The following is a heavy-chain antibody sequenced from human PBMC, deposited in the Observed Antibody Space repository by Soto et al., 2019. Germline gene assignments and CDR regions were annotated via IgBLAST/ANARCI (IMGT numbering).Heavy chain of an antibody. CDR3: AIGGWESSSWYSLY. Sequence: QVQLQESGPGLVKPSQTLSLTCTVSGGSISSGGYYWSWIRQHPGKGLEWIGYIYYSGSTYYNPSLKSRVTIPVDTSKNQFSLKLSSVTAADTAVYYCAIGGWESSSWYSLYWGQGTLVTVSS. V-gene: IGHV4-31*03. CDR1: GGSISSGGYY. CDR2: IYYSGST. D-gene: IGHD6-13*01. J-gene: IGHJ4*02.